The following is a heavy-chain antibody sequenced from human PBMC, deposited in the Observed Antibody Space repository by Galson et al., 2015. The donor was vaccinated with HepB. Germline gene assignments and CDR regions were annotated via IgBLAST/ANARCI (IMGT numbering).Heavy chain of an antibody. CDR3: ARAPPYYDFWSGKIIDY. Sequence: SVKVSCKASGYTFTSYDINWVRQATGQGLEWMGWMNPNSGNTGYAQKFQGRVTMTRNTSISTAYMELSSLRSEDTAVYYCARAPPYYDFWSGKIIDYWGQGTLVTVSS. V-gene: IGHV1-8*01. CDR1: GYTFTSYD. CDR2: MNPNSGNT. D-gene: IGHD3-3*01. J-gene: IGHJ4*02.